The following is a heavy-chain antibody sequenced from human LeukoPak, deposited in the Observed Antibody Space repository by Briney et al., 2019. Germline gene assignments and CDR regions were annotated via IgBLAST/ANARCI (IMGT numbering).Heavy chain of an antibody. CDR3: ARIANYYDSSGR. D-gene: IGHD3-22*01. J-gene: IGHJ4*02. V-gene: IGHV3-48*03. Sequence: RGGSLRLSCAASGFTFSSYEMNWVRQAPGKGLEWVSYISSSGSIIYYADSVKGRFTISRDNAKNSLYLQMNSLRAEDTAVYYCARIANYYDSSGRWGQGTLVTVSS. CDR1: GFTFSSYE. CDR2: ISSSGSII.